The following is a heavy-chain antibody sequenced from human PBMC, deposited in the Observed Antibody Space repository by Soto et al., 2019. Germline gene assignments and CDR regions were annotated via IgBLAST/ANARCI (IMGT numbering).Heavy chain of an antibody. V-gene: IGHV3-9*01. CDR2: ISWNSGSI. Sequence: EVQLLESGGGLVQPGDSLRLSCAASGFTFSSYAMSWVRQAPGRGLEWVSGISWNSGSIGYADSVKGRFTISRDNAKNSLYLQMNSLRAEDTALYYCAKDRRMTTVTLFDYWGQGTLVTVSS. CDR3: AKDRRMTTVTLFDY. CDR1: GFTFSSYA. J-gene: IGHJ4*02. D-gene: IGHD4-17*01.